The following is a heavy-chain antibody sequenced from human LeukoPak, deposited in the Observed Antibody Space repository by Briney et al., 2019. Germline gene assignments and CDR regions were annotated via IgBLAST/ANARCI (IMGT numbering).Heavy chain of an antibody. J-gene: IGHJ4*02. V-gene: IGHV4-31*01. CDR3: ARAQCSGGSCYQFHY. D-gene: IGHD2-15*01. CDR1: GRSISSGGYF. CDR2: IYYRGSS. Sequence: SETLSLTCTVSGRSISSGGYFWRWIRQHPGKGLEWIGYIYYRGSSYYNPSLKTPVTTSVDTSKNQFSLKLSSVTAADTAVYYCARAQCSGGSCYQFHYWGQGTLVTVSS.